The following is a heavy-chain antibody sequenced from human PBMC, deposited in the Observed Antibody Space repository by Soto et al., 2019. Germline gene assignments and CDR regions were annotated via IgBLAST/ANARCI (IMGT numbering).Heavy chain of an antibody. CDR2: IKSKTDGGTT. J-gene: IGHJ4*02. V-gene: IGHV3-15*01. CDR1: GFTFSNAW. Sequence: EVQLVVSGGGLVKPGGSLRLSCAASGFTFSNAWMSWVRQAPGKGLEWVGRIKSKTDGGTTDYAAPVKGRFTISRDDSKNTLYLQMNSPKTEDTAVYYCTTRGYCTNGVCSPGYWGQGTLVTVSS. CDR3: TTRGYCTNGVCSPGY. D-gene: IGHD2-8*01.